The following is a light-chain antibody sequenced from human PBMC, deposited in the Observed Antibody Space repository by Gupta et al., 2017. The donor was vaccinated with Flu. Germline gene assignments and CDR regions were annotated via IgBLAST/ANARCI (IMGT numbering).Light chain of an antibody. V-gene: IGLV2-23*01. Sequence: SITTSCTGTSSDVGSYNLVSWYQQHPGKAPKLMIYEGSKRPSGVSNRFSGSKSGNTASLTISGLQAEDEADYYCCSYAGSSSWVFGGGTKLTVL. CDR3: CSYAGSSSWV. CDR1: SSDVGSYNL. CDR2: EGS. J-gene: IGLJ3*02.